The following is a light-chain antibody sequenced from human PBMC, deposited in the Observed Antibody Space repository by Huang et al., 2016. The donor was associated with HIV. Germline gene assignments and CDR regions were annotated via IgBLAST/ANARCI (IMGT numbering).Light chain of an antibody. CDR3: QQYDDLMYT. V-gene: IGKV1-33*01. CDR2: DAS. CDR1: QDISKY. J-gene: IGKJ2*01. Sequence: DIQMTQSPSSLSASVGDRVTISCQASQDISKYLNWYQQKPGRAPKVLIYDASILATGVPPRVSGSGSGTEFTFTISSLQPEDSGTYYCQQYDDLMYTFGQGTKVEIK.